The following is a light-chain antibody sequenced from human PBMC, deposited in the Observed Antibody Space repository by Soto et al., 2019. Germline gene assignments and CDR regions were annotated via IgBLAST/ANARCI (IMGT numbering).Light chain of an antibody. CDR3: AAWDGSLDVVL. V-gene: IGLV1-44*01. CDR2: STN. Sequence: QSALTQPPSASGTPGQRVTISCSGSISNIGTNTVNWYQQFLGSAPQLLLYSTNQRPSGVPGRFSGSKSGTSASLAISVLQSEDEADYYCAAWDGSLDVVLFGGGTKLTVL. CDR1: ISNIGTNT. J-gene: IGLJ2*01.